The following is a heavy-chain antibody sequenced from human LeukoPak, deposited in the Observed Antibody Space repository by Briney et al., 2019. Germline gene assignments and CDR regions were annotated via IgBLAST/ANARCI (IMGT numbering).Heavy chain of an antibody. V-gene: IGHV3-23*01. Sequence: GGSLGLSCAASGFTFSSYAMSWVRQAPGKGLEWVSAIRGSGGSTYYADSVKGRFTISRDNSKNTLYLQMNSLRAEDTAVYYCAKVSGYSSGLPPADAFDIWGQGTMVTVSS. D-gene: IGHD6-19*01. CDR2: IRGSGGST. CDR1: GFTFSSYA. J-gene: IGHJ3*02. CDR3: AKVSGYSSGLPPADAFDI.